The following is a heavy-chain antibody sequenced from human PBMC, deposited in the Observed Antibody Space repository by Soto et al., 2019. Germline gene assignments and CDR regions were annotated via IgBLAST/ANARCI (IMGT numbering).Heavy chain of an antibody. J-gene: IGHJ5*02. D-gene: IGHD3-3*01. V-gene: IGHV4-31*11. CDR2: MYYSGSR. CDR3: ARGGVLRFLKWFPGGWLDP. Sequence: QVQLQESGPGLVKPSHTLSLTCAVSGDSIGTDGYYWSWIRQVPGKGLEWIGHMYYSGSRSYNPSLKSRVTISGDTSKNQFSLSLTSVTAADTAVYFCARGGVLRFLKWFPGGWLDPWGQGTLVSVSS. CDR1: GDSIGTDGYY.